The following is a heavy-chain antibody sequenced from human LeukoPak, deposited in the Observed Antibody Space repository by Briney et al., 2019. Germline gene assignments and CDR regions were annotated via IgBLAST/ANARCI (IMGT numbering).Heavy chain of an antibody. V-gene: IGHV3-23*01. J-gene: IGHJ4*02. CDR3: AKSLSGGGYYFEY. CDR2: ISDSGGST. D-gene: IGHD3-10*01. Sequence: EWVSGISDSGGSTYYADSVKGRFTISRDNSKNTLYLQMNSLRAEDTAVYYCAKSLSGGGYYFEYWGQGTLVTVSS.